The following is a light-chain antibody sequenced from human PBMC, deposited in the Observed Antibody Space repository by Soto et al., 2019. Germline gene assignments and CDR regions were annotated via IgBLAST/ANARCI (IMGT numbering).Light chain of an antibody. CDR3: TSYTTTTAHV. J-gene: IGLJ2*01. CDR1: SSDVGAYNY. V-gene: IGLV2-14*03. Sequence: QSALTQPASVSGSPGQSITIFCTGTSSDVGAYNYVSWYQQHPGKAPKVIIYDVTKRPSGVSDRFSGSKSGNTASLTISGLQAEDEADYYCTSYTTTTAHVVGGGTQLTVL. CDR2: DVT.